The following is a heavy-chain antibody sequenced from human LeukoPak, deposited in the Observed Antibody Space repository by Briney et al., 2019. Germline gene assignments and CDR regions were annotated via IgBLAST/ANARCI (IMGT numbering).Heavy chain of an antibody. Sequence: RGSLRLSCAASGFTFSNAWMSWVRQAPGKGLEWVGRIKSKTDGGTTDYAAPVKGRFTISRDDSKNTLYLQMNSLKTEDTAVYYCTTFSSSWLKYFQHWGQGTLVTVSS. CDR1: GFTFSNAW. J-gene: IGHJ1*01. CDR3: TTFSSSWLKYFQH. V-gene: IGHV3-15*01. D-gene: IGHD6-13*01. CDR2: IKSKTDGGTT.